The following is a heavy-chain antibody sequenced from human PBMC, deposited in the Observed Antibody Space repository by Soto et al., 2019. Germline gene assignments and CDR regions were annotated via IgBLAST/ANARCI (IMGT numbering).Heavy chain of an antibody. J-gene: IGHJ3*02. CDR1: GFTFSSYA. CDR2: ISYDGSNK. Sequence: GGSLRLSCAASGFTFSSYAMHWVRQAPGKGLEWVAVISYDGSNKYYADSVKGRFTISRDNSKNTLYLQMNSLRAEDTAVYYCARDLNDPPNSSKGTAFDIWGQGTMVTVS. CDR3: ARDLNDPPNSSKGTAFDI. V-gene: IGHV3-30*04. D-gene: IGHD1-1*01.